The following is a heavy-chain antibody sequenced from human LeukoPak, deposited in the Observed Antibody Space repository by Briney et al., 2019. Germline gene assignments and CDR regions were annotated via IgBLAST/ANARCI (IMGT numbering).Heavy chain of an antibody. D-gene: IGHD3-22*01. J-gene: IGHJ3*02. CDR3: ASLPYYYYDSSGYWDAFDI. Sequence: GGSLRLSCAASGFTFSSYWMHWVRQAPGKGLVWVSRINSDGSSTSYADSVKGRFTISRDNSKNTLYLQMNSLRAEDTAVYYCASLPYYYYDSSGYWDAFDIWGQGTMVTVSS. CDR1: GFTFSSYW. CDR2: INSDGSST. V-gene: IGHV3-74*01.